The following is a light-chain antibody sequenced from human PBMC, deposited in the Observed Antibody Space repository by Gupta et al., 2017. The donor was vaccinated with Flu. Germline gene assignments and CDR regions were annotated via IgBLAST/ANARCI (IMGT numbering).Light chain of an antibody. CDR3: AAGDDSLNVNWV. CDR1: SSNIGSNT. Sequence: QSVLTQPPSASGTPGQRVTISCSGSSSNIGSNTVNWYQQLPGTAPKLLIYSNNQRPSGVPDRFSGSKSGTSASLAISGLQSEDEADYYCAAGDDSLNVNWVFGGGTKLTVL. CDR2: SNN. J-gene: IGLJ3*02. V-gene: IGLV1-44*01.